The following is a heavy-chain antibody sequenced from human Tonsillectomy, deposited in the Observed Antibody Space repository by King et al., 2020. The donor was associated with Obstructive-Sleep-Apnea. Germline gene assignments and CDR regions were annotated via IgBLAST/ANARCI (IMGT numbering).Heavy chain of an antibody. Sequence: VQLVESGGGLVQPGRSLRLSCAASGFTFDDYAMHWVRQAPGKGLEWVSGISWNSGSIGYADSVEGRFTISRDNAKNSLYLQMNSLRAEDTALYYCAKASYYYDSSGYYLEYFQHWGQGTLVTVSS. CDR2: ISWNSGSI. CDR3: AKASYYYDSSGYYLEYFQH. D-gene: IGHD3-22*01. V-gene: IGHV3-9*01. J-gene: IGHJ1*01. CDR1: GFTFDDYA.